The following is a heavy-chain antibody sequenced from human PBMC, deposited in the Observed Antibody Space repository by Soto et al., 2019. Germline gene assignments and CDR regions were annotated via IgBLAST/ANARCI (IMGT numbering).Heavy chain of an antibody. CDR2: IYYSGST. J-gene: IGHJ4*02. Sequence: SETLSLTCTVSGGSISSSSYYWGWIRQPPGKGLEWIGSIYYSGSTYYNPSLKSRVTISVDTSKNQFSLKLSSVTAADTAVYYCANQLGEYSSGWFFDYWGQGTLVTVSS. D-gene: IGHD6-19*01. CDR3: ANQLGEYSSGWFFDY. V-gene: IGHV4-39*01. CDR1: GGSISSSSYY.